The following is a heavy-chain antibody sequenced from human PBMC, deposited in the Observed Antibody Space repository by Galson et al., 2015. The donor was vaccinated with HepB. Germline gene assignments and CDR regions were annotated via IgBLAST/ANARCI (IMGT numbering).Heavy chain of an antibody. V-gene: IGHV3-23*01. CDR1: GFTFSNYA. Sequence: SLRLSCAVSGFTFSNYAMSWVRQAPGKGLEWVSGISGRADSTHYADSVKGRFTISRDNDEHTLFLQMNSLRAEDTAIYYCAKEDRYSFGPFDYWGQGTPVAVSS. CDR2: ISGRADST. CDR3: AKEDRYSFGPFDY. D-gene: IGHD5-18*01. J-gene: IGHJ4*02.